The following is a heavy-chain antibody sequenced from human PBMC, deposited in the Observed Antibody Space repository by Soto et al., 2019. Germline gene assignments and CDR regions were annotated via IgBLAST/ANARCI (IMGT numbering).Heavy chain of an antibody. CDR2: VNPIVSMS. V-gene: IGHV1-69*04. J-gene: IGHJ4*02. CDR1: GDTFNFYS. D-gene: IGHD3-10*01. CDR3: ATSYGSGYRAFDY. Sequence: QVQLVQSGAEVKRPGSSVKVSCKASGDTFNFYSINWVRQAPGLGLEWMGRVNPIVSMSNYAQRFQGRVTMTADKPPSTAYMELSGLRSEDTAIYYCATSYGSGYRAFDYWGQGALVTVSS.